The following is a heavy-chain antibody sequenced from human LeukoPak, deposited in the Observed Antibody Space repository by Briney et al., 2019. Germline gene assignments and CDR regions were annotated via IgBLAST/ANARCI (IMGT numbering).Heavy chain of an antibody. CDR3: ARDWSLYKWELPDY. D-gene: IGHD1-26*01. J-gene: IGHJ4*02. Sequence: PGGSLRLSCADSGFTFSSYAMHWVRQAPGKGLEWVAVISYDGSNKYYADSVKGRFTISRDNSKNTLYLQMNSLRAEDTAVYYCARDWSLYKWELPDYWGQGTLVTVSS. CDR1: GFTFSSYA. V-gene: IGHV3-30*04. CDR2: ISYDGSNK.